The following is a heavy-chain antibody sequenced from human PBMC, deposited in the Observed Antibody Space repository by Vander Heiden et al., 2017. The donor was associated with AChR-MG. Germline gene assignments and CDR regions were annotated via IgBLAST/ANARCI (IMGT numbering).Heavy chain of an antibody. CDR1: GFQLSTSGMR. Sequence: QVTLKESGPALVKPTQTLTLTCTFSGFQLSTSGMRVSGIRQPPGKALEWLARIDWDDDKFYSTSLKTRLTISKDTSKNQVVLTMTNMDPVDTATYYCARKDSYGAFDIWGQGTMVTVSS. D-gene: IGHD5-18*01. CDR3: ARKDSYGAFDI. V-gene: IGHV2-70*04. CDR2: IDWDDDK. J-gene: IGHJ3*02.